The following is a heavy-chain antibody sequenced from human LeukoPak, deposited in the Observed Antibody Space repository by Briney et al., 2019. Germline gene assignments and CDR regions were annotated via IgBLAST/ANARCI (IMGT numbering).Heavy chain of an antibody. V-gene: IGHV3-48*03. CDR3: ASVKWIAVAAFDY. D-gene: IGHD6-19*01. J-gene: IGHJ4*02. Sequence: PGGSLRLSCAASGFTFSSYEMNWVRQAPGKGLEWVSYISSSGSTIYYEDSVKGRFTISRDNAKNSLHLQMNSLRAEDTAVYYCASVKWIAVAAFDYWGQGTLVTVSS. CDR1: GFTFSSYE. CDR2: ISSSGSTI.